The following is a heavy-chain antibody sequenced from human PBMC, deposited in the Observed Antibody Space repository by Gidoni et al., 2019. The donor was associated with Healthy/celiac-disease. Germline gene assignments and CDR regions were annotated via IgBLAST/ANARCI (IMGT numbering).Heavy chain of an antibody. V-gene: IGHV3-66*01. Sequence: EVQLVESGGGFVQPRGSLRLSCAASGFTVSSTYMSWVRQAPGKGLEWVSVIYSGGSTYYADSVKGRFTISRDNSKNTLYLQMNSLRAEDTAVYYCARGDIAAAGSDYWGQGTLVTVSS. J-gene: IGHJ4*02. CDR1: GFTVSSTY. CDR3: ARGDIAAAGSDY. D-gene: IGHD6-13*01. CDR2: IYSGGST.